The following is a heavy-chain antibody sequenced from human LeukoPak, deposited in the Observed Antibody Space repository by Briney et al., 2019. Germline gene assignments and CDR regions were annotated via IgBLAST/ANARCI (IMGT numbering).Heavy chain of an antibody. J-gene: IGHJ3*02. CDR3: AREDGGKADI. Sequence: SGGSLRLSCAASGFTFSSYEMNWVRQAPGKGLEWVSYISSSSSTIDYADSVKGRFSISRDNAKNSLYLQMKSLRDEDTAVYYCAREDGGKADIRGQGTMVTVSS. V-gene: IGHV3-48*02. CDR2: ISSSSSTI. D-gene: IGHD4-23*01. CDR1: GFTFSSYE.